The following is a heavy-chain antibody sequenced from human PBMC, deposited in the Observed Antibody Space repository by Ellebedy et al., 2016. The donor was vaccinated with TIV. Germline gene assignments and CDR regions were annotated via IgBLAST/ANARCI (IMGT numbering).Heavy chain of an antibody. Sequence: GESLKISCAASGFTFSSYPMNWVRQAPGKGLEWVSAISDTGGSTYYADSVKGRFTSSRDNSKNTLYLQMNSLRAEDTAVYFCGTVATTFDYWGQGTLVTVSS. CDR2: ISDTGGST. J-gene: IGHJ4*02. V-gene: IGHV3-23*01. D-gene: IGHD5-24*01. CDR1: GFTFSSYP. CDR3: GTVATTFDY.